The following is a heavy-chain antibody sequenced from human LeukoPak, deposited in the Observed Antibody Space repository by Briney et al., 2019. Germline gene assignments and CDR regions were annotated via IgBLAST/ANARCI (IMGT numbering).Heavy chain of an antibody. V-gene: IGHV3-23*01. D-gene: IGHD3-9*01. J-gene: IGHJ3*02. CDR1: GFTFSNYA. CDR2: ISDSGSST. CDR3: AKTVRYFDWLFWGDAFDI. Sequence: GGSLRLSCAASGFTFSNYAMGWVRQAPGKGLEWVSGISDSGSSTYYAGAVRGRFTISRDNSKNTLFLQMSSLRVEDTAVYYCAKTVRYFDWLFWGDAFDIWGQGTMVTVSS.